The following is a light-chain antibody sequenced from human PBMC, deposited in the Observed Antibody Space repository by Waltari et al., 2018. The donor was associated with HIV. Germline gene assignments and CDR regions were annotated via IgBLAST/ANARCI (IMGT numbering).Light chain of an antibody. CDR1: SSDVGAYNY. V-gene: IGLV2-23*02. CDR3: CSYAGSSTFV. CDR2: AVT. J-gene: IGLJ2*01. Sequence: QSALTQPASVSGSPGQAITISCTGPSSDVGAYNYVSWYQQYPGKAPKLIIYAVTNRPSGVSIRFSGSKSGITASLRISGLQAEDEADYYCCSYAGSSTFVFGGGTKLTVL.